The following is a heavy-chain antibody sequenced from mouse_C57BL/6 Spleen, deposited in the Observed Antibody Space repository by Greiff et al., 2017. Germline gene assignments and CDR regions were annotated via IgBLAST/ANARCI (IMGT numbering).Heavy chain of an antibody. CDR3: ARSWDYDPYLAIDY. D-gene: IGHD2-4*01. Sequence: QVQLQQSGPELVKPGASVKLSCTASGYTFTSYDVNWVKQRPGQGLVWIGWIFPCDGSTKYNAKFKGTATLTVDTSSSTASMELHSLTSEDSAVYCCARSWDYDPYLAIDYWGQGTSVTVSS. CDR1: GYTFTSYD. V-gene: IGHV1-85*01. J-gene: IGHJ4*01. CDR2: IFPCDGST.